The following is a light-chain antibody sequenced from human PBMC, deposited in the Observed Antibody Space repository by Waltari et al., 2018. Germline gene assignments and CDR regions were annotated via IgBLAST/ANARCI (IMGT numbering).Light chain of an antibody. CDR3: SSFTSSNTWV. CDR2: EVN. V-gene: IGLV2-18*02. J-gene: IGLJ3*02. Sequence: QSALTQPPSVSGSPGQSVTISCTGTSSDVGGHSRFSWCQQAPGTAPKLIIYEVNNRPSGVPDRFSGSKSGNTASLTISGLQAEDEADYYCSSFTSSNTWVFGGGTKLTVL. CDR1: SSDVGGHSR.